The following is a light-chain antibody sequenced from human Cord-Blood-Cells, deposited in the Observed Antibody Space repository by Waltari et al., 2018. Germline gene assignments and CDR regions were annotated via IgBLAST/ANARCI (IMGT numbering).Light chain of an antibody. J-gene: IGLJ2*01. V-gene: IGLV6-57*01. Sequence: NFMLTQPHSVSESPGQTVTISCTRSSGLLAPNYVPWYQQRPGSSPTTVIYEDNQRPSGVPDRFSGSIDSSSNSASLTISGLKTEDEADYYCQSYDSSNHVVFGGGTKLTVL. CDR2: EDN. CDR3: QSYDSSNHVV. CDR1: SGLLAPNY.